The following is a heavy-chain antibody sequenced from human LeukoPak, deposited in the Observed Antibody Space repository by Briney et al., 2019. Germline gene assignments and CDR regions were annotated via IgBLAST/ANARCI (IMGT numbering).Heavy chain of an antibody. J-gene: IGHJ4*02. CDR2: VYHSGTT. CDR3: ARGACSGGSCLDS. V-gene: IGHV4-59*01. D-gene: IGHD2-15*01. Sequence: SETLSLTCTVSGGSLSPFYWSWIRQPPGKGLEWIAHVYHSGTTNYSPSLKSRVAISADTSKNQFSLRLSSVTAADTAVYYCARGACSGGSCLDSWGQGTLVTVSS. CDR1: GGSLSPFY.